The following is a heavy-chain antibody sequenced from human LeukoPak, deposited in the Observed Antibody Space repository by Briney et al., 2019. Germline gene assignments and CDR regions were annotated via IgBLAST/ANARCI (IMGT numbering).Heavy chain of an antibody. V-gene: IGHV3-9*01. CDR2: ISWNSGSI. CDR3: AKDLGVRRYSYGVFDY. D-gene: IGHD5-18*01. J-gene: IGHJ4*02. CDR1: GFTFDDYA. Sequence: GRSLRLSCAASGFTFDDYAMHWVRQAPGKGLEWVSGISWNSGSIGYADSVKGRFTISRDNAKNSLYLQMNSLRAEDTALYYCAKDLGVRRYSYGVFDYWGQGTLVTVSS.